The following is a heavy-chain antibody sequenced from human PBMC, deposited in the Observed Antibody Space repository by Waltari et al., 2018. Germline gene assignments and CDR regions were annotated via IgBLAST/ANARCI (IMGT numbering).Heavy chain of an antibody. CDR1: GYTFTSYD. D-gene: IGHD5-12*01. Sequence: QVQLVQSGAEVKKPGASVKVSCKASGYTFTSYDINWVRQATGQGLEWMGWINPNSGNTGYAQKFQGRVTMTMNTSISTAYMELSSLRSEDTAVYYCARGVVATIDYYFDYWGQGTLVTVSS. CDR3: ARGVVATIDYYFDY. V-gene: IGHV1-8*01. J-gene: IGHJ4*02. CDR2: INPNSGNT.